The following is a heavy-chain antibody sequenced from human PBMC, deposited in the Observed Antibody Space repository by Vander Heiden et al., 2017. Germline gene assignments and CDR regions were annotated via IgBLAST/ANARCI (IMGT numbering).Heavy chain of an antibody. J-gene: IGHJ4*02. Sequence: QVQLQQWGAGLLKPSETLSLTCAVYGGSFSGYYWSWIRQPPGKGLEWIGEINHSGSTNYNPSLKSRVTISVDTSKNQFSLKLSSVTAADTAVYYCARGGGGGYFDYWGQGTLVTVSS. D-gene: IGHD3-10*01. V-gene: IGHV4-34*01. CDR2: INHSGST. CDR1: GGSFSGYY. CDR3: ARGGGGGYFDY.